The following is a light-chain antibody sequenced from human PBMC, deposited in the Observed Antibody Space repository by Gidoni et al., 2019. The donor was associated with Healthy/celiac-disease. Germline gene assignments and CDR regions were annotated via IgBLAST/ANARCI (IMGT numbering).Light chain of an antibody. J-gene: IGKJ3*01. Sequence: DIVMTQSPLSLPVTPGEPASISCRSSQSLLHSNGYNYLDWYLQKPGQSPQLLIYLGSNRASGVPDRFSGSGSGTDFTLKISRVEAEDVGVYYCMQARQTLFTFGHGTKVDIK. CDR1: QSLLHSNGYNY. CDR2: LGS. CDR3: MQARQTLFT. V-gene: IGKV2-28*01.